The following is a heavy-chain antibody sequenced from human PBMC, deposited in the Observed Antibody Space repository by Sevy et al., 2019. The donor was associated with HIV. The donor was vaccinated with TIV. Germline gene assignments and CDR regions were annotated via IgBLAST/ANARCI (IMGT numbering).Heavy chain of an antibody. CDR3: ARDLSLFDY. J-gene: IGHJ4*02. CDR2: INGDGTRT. CDR1: GFTFSNYW. Sequence: GGSLRLSCAASGFTFSNYWMHWVRQAPGKGLVWVSRINGDGTRTTYADSVKGRFTISRDNAKNTLHLQMNSLRAEDTAVYFCARDLSLFDYWGQGTLVTVSS. V-gene: IGHV3-74*03.